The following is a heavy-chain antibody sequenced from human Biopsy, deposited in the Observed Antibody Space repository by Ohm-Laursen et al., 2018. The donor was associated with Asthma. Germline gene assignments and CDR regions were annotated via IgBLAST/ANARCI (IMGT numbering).Heavy chain of an antibody. Sequence: SSVKVSCKASGYNFISFAIHWVRQAPGQRLEWIGWVNTGNGDTKYSQKFQGRVTITRDTSASTAYMELRSLRSEDTATYYCAGTYYDFLTGQVKDVFGVWGQGTMVTASS. CDR3: AGTYYDFLTGQVKDVFGV. V-gene: IGHV1-3*04. CDR1: GYNFISFA. CDR2: VNTGNGDT. J-gene: IGHJ3*01. D-gene: IGHD3-9*01.